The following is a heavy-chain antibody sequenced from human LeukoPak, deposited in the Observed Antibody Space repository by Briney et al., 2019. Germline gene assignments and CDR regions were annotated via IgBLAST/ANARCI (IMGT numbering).Heavy chain of an antibody. Sequence: PGGSLRLSCAASGFTFSDYYMSWIRQAPGKGLEWVSYISSSGSTIYYADSVKGRFTISRDNAKNSLYLQMNSLRAEDAAVYYCARYEDDYGDYAIDYWGQGTLVTVSS. V-gene: IGHV3-11*04. CDR3: ARYEDDYGDYAIDY. CDR1: GFTFSDYY. J-gene: IGHJ4*02. D-gene: IGHD4-17*01. CDR2: ISSSGSTI.